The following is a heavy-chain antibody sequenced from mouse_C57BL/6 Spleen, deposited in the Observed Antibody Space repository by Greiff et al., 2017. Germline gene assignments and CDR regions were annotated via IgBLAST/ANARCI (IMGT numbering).Heavy chain of an antibody. V-gene: IGHV1-4*01. CDR3: ARRDGSSPFDY. CDR1: GYTFTSYT. CDR2: INPSSGYT. Sequence: VKLMESGAELARPGASVKMSCKASGYTFTSYTMHWVKQRPGQGLEWIGYINPSSGYTKYNQKFKDKATLTADKSSSTAYMQLSSLTSEDSAVYYCARRDGSSPFDYWGQGTTLTVSS. D-gene: IGHD1-1*01. J-gene: IGHJ2*01.